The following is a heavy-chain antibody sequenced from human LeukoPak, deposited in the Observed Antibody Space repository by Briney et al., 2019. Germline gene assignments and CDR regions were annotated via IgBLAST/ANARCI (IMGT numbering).Heavy chain of an antibody. CDR3: ARESGYSYGYLDY. Sequence: GGSLRLSCAASGFTFSHYIMHWVRQAPGKGLEWVAVISYDGSNKYYADSVKGRFTISRDNSKNTLYLQMNSLRAEDTAVYYCARESGYSYGYLDYWGQGTLVTVSS. D-gene: IGHD5-18*01. CDR1: GFTFSHYI. V-gene: IGHV3-30-3*01. CDR2: ISYDGSNK. J-gene: IGHJ4*02.